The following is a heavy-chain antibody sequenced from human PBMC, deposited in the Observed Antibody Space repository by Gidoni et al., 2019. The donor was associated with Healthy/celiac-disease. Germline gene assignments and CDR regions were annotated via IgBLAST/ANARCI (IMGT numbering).Heavy chain of an antibody. CDR1: GFTFSSYA. CDR3: ARDQWVQLWLRLDY. V-gene: IGHV3-30-3*01. J-gene: IGHJ4*02. CDR2: ISYDGSNK. D-gene: IGHD5-18*01. Sequence: QVQLVESGGGVVQPGRSLRLSCASSGFTFSSYAMHWVRQAPGKGLEWVAVISYDGSNKYYADSVKGRFTISRDNSKNTLYLQMNSLRAEDTAVYYCARDQWVQLWLRLDYWGQGTLVTVSS.